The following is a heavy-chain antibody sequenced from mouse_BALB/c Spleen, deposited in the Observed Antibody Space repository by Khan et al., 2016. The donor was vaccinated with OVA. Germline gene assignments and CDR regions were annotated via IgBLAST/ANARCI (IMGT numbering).Heavy chain of an antibody. CDR1: GYSFTNYY. V-gene: IGHV1S135*01. CDR3: TRHGYVAWFTY. CDR2: IDPFSGGT. D-gene: IGHD2-2*01. Sequence: EVQLQQSGPELMKPGASVKISCKASGYSFTNYYIHWVIQSHGKSLEWIGYIDPFSGGTTYNQKFKDKATLTVDKSSSTAYIHLSNLTAEDSAVCYCTRHGYVAWFTYWGQGTLVTVSA. J-gene: IGHJ3*01.